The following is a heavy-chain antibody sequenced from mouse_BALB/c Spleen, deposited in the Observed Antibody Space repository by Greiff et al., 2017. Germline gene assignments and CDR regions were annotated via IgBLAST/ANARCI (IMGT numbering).Heavy chain of an antibody. CDR1: GFTFSSFG. V-gene: IGHV5-17*02. D-gene: IGHD2-4*01. J-gene: IGHJ3*01. Sequence: EVKLVESGGGLVQPGGSRKLSCAASGFTFSSFGMHWVRQAPEKGLEWVAYISSGSSTIYYADTVKGRFTISRDNPKNTLFLQMTSLRSEDTAMYYCARSPTMTPFAYWGQGTLVTVSA. CDR2: ISSGSSTI. CDR3: ARSPTMTPFAY.